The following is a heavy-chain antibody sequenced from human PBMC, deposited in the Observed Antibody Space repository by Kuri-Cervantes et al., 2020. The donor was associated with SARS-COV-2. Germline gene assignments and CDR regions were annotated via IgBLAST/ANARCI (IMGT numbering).Heavy chain of an antibody. Sequence: SVKVSCKASGGTFSSYAISWVRQAPGQGLEWMGGIIPIFGTANYAQKFQGRVTITADESTSTAYMELSSLRSEDTAVYYCAREVIAAAARGSLTWFDPWGQGTVDTVSS. CDR3: AREVIAAAARGSLTWFDP. V-gene: IGHV1-69*13. J-gene: IGHJ5*02. D-gene: IGHD6-13*01. CDR1: GGTFSSYA. CDR2: IIPIFGTA.